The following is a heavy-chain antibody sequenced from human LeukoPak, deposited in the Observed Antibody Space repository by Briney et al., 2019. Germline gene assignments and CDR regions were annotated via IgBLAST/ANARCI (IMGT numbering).Heavy chain of an antibody. Sequence: SETLSLTCSVSGGSISSGDYFWTWIRQPPGKGLEYIGYIYYSGTTYYNPSLKSRITMSVDMSANQFSLRLTSVSAADTAVYYCTRAYWIGFHFDSWGQGILDSVSS. V-gene: IGHV4-30-4*01. J-gene: IGHJ4*02. CDR2: IYYSGTT. CDR1: GGSISSGDYF. D-gene: IGHD3-3*01. CDR3: TRAYWIGFHFDS.